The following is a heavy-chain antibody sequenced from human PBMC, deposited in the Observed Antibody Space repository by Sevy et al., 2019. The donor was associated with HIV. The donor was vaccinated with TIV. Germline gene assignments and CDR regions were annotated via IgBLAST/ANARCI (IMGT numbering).Heavy chain of an antibody. CDR2: IKSKTDGGTT. V-gene: IGHV3-15*07. J-gene: IGHJ4*02. CDR3: TAEVYWNSDDY. D-gene: IGHD1-7*01. CDR1: GFTFANAW. Sequence: GGSLRLSCAASGFTFANAWMNWVRQTPGKGLEWVGRIKSKTDGGTTDYVAPVKGRFTISRDDSKNRLYLQMNSLRTEDTAVYHCTAEVYWNSDDYWGQGTLVTVSS.